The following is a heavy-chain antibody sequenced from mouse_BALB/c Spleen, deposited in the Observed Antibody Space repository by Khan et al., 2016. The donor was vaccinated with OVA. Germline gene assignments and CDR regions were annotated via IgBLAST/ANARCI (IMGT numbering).Heavy chain of an antibody. D-gene: IGHD2-1*01. Sequence: EVKLLESGPDLVKPSQSLSLTCTVTGYSITSGYSWHWIRQFPGNKLEWMGYIYHSGSINYNPSLKSRFSITRDTSKNLFFLQLNSVTTEDTATYYCARDGNHMDYWGQGTSVTVSS. CDR3: ARDGNHMDY. J-gene: IGHJ4*01. CDR1: GYSITSGYS. V-gene: IGHV3-1*02. CDR2: IYHSGSI.